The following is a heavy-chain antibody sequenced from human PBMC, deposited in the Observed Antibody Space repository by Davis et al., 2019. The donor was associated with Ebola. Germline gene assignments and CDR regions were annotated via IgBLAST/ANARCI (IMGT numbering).Heavy chain of an antibody. CDR2: IYSGGST. J-gene: IGHJ4*02. CDR1: GFTVSSNY. D-gene: IGHD1-26*01. Sequence: GESLKISCAASGFTVSSNYMSWVRQAPGKGLEWVSVIYSGGSTSYADSVKGRFTISRDNSKNTLYLQMNTLRPEDTAVYYCARDRELLGRGLDYWGQGNLVTVTS. V-gene: IGHV3-66*02. CDR3: ARDRELLGRGLDY.